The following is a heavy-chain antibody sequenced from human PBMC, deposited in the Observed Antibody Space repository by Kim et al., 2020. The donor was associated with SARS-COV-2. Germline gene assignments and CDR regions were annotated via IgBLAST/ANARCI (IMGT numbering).Heavy chain of an antibody. CDR3: AKGPSYASFFFDY. V-gene: IGHV3-23*01. Sequence: SADAVKGRFTISRDNSKNTLYLQRNSRRAEDTAVYYCAKGPSYASFFFDYWGQGTLVTVSS. D-gene: IGHD1-26*01. J-gene: IGHJ4*02.